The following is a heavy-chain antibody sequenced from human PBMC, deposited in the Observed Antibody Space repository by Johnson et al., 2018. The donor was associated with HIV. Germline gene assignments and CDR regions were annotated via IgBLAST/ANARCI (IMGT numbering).Heavy chain of an antibody. CDR1: GFTVSSNY. CDR3: SRDRALGWETVGAFDV. J-gene: IGHJ3*01. CDR2: ISSSSRTI. Sequence: EVQLVESGGGLIQPGGSLRLSCAASGFTVSSNYMSWVRQAPGKGLEWVSYISSSSRTIYYADSVKGRFTISRDNAKNFIYLQMNSLRAEDTALYYGSRDRALGWETVGAFDVWGQGTMVTVSS. V-gene: IGHV3-48*04. D-gene: IGHD1-26*01.